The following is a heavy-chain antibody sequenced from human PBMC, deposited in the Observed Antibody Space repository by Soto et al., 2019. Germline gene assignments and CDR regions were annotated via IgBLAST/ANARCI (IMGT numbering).Heavy chain of an antibody. CDR2: IWYDGSNK. V-gene: IGHV3-33*03. J-gene: IGHJ3*01. D-gene: IGHD1-26*01. CDR1: GFSFSSYG. Sequence: VGSLRLSCAASGFSFSSYGMHWVRQAPGKGLDWVAVIWYDGSNKYYAESVKGRFTISRDNSKNTLYVQMNSLTVEDTAVYYCARAQYTGSYFDACDVWGQGTMVTVSS. CDR3: ARAQYTGSYFDACDV.